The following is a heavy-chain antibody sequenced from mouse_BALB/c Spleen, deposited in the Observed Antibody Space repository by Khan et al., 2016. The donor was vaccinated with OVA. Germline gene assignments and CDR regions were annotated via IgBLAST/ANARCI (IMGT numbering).Heavy chain of an antibody. CDR1: GYTFTNYT. CDR2: INPSSGYT. CDR3: VRIPIPPYHFDY. V-gene: IGHV1-4*01. J-gene: IGHJ2*01. Sequence: QIQLVQSGAELARPGASVKMSCKASGYTFTNYTIHWVKQRPGQGLEWIGYINPSSGYTNYNQNYNDKATLTTDRSSSTAYMQLSRLTSDDSAVYYCVRIPIPPYHFDYWGQGTTLTGSS.